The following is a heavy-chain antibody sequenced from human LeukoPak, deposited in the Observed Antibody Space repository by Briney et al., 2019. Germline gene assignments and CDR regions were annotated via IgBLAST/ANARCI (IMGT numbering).Heavy chain of an antibody. CDR1: GFTFSSYE. J-gene: IGHJ6*02. CDR3: ARGDSSGWSPDPYYYYGMDV. D-gene: IGHD6-19*01. CDR2: ISSSSSYI. V-gene: IGHV3-21*01. Sequence: GGSLRLSCAASGFTFSSYEMNWVRQAPGKGLEWVSSISSSSSYIYYADSVKGRFTISRDNAKNSLYPQMNSLRAEDTAVYYCARGDSSGWSPDPYYYYGMDVWGQGTTVTVSS.